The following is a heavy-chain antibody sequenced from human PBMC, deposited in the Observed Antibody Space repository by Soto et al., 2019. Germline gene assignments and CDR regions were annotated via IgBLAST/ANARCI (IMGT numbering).Heavy chain of an antibody. Sequence: QVQLVQSGAEVKKPGSSVKVSCKASGGTFSSYAISWVRQAPGQGLEWMGGIIPIFGTANYAQKFQGRVTITADESTSTAYMELSSLRSEDTAVYYCASLSSIAAAGSPDYWGQGTLVTVSS. V-gene: IGHV1-69*12. CDR3: ASLSSIAAAGSPDY. CDR1: GGTFSSYA. CDR2: IIPIFGTA. D-gene: IGHD6-13*01. J-gene: IGHJ4*02.